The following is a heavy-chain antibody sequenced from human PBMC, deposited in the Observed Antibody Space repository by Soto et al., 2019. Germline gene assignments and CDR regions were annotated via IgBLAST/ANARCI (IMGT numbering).Heavy chain of an antibody. CDR2: IYWDDDK. CDR3: AHSPSLWIGQD. V-gene: IGHV2-5*02. CDR1: GFSLSTSGVA. J-gene: IGHJ4*02. Sequence: QITLKESGPTLVKPTQTLTLTCTFSGFSLSTSGVAVGWIRQPPGKALEWLALIYWDDDKRYSPSLKTRLTLTKHTSKHQVAPTMTNMDPVDTATCYDAHSPSLWIGQDWGQGTLVTVSS. D-gene: IGHD3-10*01.